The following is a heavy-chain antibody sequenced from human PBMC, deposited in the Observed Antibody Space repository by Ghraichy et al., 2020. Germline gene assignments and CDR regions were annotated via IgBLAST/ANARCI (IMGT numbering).Heavy chain of an antibody. CDR2: INHSGST. J-gene: IGHJ5*02. D-gene: IGHD2-15*01. Sequence: ETLSLTCAVYGGSFSGYYWSWIRQPPGKGLEWIGEINHSGSTNYNPSLKSRVTISVDTSKNQFSLKLSSVTAADTAVYYCARTGDRGPDRISGVWFDPWGQGTLVTVSS. V-gene: IGHV4-34*01. CDR1: GGSFSGYY. CDR3: ARTGDRGPDRISGVWFDP.